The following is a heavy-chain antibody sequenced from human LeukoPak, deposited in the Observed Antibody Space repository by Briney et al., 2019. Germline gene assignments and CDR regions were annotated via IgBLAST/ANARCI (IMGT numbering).Heavy chain of an antibody. D-gene: IGHD3-3*01. J-gene: IGHJ4*02. Sequence: ASVKASCKASGYTFTSYGISWVRQAPGQGLEWMGWISAYNGNTNYAQKLQGRVTMTTDTSTSTAYMELRSLSSDDTAVYYCARSPLGNTYYDFWSGYYPYFDYWGQGTLVTVSS. CDR2: ISAYNGNT. CDR1: GYTFTSYG. V-gene: IGHV1-18*01. CDR3: ARSPLGNTYYDFWSGYYPYFDY.